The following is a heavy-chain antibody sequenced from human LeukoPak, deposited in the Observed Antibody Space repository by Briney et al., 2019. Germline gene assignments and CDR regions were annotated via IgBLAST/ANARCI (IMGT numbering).Heavy chain of an antibody. CDR3: ARVYGDPFIVVFDY. Sequence: SETLSLTCAVYGGSFSGYYWSWIRQHPGKGLEWIGYIYYSGSTYYNPSLKSRVTISVDTSKNQFSLKLSSVTAADTAVYYCARVYGDPFIVVFDYWGQGTLVTVSS. D-gene: IGHD4-17*01. V-gene: IGHV4-31*11. J-gene: IGHJ4*02. CDR1: GGSFSGYY. CDR2: IYYSGST.